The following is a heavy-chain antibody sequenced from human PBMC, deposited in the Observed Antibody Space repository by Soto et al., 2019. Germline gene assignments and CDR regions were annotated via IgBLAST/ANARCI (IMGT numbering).Heavy chain of an antibody. V-gene: IGHV1-3*01. Sequence: QVRLEQSGADVKTPGASVKVSCQASGYTFNIYAIHWVRQDPGQRPEWMGWMNAGNGNTEYSPKFHGRVTMTRDRYARAAYMELSGLTSEDTAVYYCARDCTYCGGDTGREAFDIWGQGTMVTVA. CDR2: MNAGNGNT. J-gene: IGHJ3*02. CDR3: ARDCTYCGGDTGREAFDI. D-gene: IGHD2-21*01. CDR1: GYTFNIYA.